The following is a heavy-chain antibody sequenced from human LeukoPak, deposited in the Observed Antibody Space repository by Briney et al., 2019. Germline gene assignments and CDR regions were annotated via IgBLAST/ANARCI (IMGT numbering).Heavy chain of an antibody. J-gene: IGHJ3*02. CDR2: ISSSSSYI. CDR3: TRWPVPYYYGSGKAVAFDM. D-gene: IGHD3-10*01. Sequence: PGGSLRLSCAASGFTFSSYSMDWVRKAPGQGLGWVSSISSSSSYIYYADSAQGRFTIFRENATNSLYLQKNSLRAAATAVYYCTRWPVPYYYGSGKAVAFDMGDQGTMVSVSS. V-gene: IGHV3-21*01. CDR1: GFTFSSYS.